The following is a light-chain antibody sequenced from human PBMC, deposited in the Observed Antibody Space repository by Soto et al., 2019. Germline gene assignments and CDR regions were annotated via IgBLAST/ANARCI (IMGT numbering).Light chain of an antibody. J-gene: IGKJ1*01. CDR3: LQYHNLWA. V-gene: IGKV3-15*01. CDR2: RAS. Sequence: IVMTQSPATLSVSPGERATLSCRASQNIYSNVAWYQQRPGQAPRLLIYRASTRAPGIPARFSGSGSGTEFTLTISSLRSEDFTVYSCLQYHNLWAFGQGTKVDIK. CDR1: QNIYSN.